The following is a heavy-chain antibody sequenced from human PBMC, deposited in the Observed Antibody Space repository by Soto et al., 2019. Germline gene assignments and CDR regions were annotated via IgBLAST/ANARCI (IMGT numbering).Heavy chain of an antibody. CDR1: GFTFKESA. J-gene: IGHJ3*02. V-gene: IGHV3-23*01. Sequence: GGSLRLSCAASGFTFKESAMNWVRQAPGKGLEWVASISDTGASTWYAESVRGRLSISRDNSKNTLYLQMNSLSAEDTAVYYCAKSIVGATSAFDIWGQGTMVTVSS. D-gene: IGHD1-26*01. CDR2: ISDTGAST. CDR3: AKSIVGATSAFDI.